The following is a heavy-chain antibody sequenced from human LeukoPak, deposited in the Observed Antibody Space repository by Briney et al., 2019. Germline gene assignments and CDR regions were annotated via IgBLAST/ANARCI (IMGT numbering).Heavy chain of an antibody. CDR2: IKQDGSEK. J-gene: IGHJ3*02. V-gene: IGHV3-7*01. D-gene: IGHD5-18*01. Sequence: PGGSLRLSCAASGFTFSSYWMSWVRQAPGKGLEWVANIKQDGSEKYYVDSVKGRFTISRDNAKNSLYLQMNSLRAEDTAVYYCARVIMQLWDHDAFDIWGQGTMVTVSS. CDR1: GFTFSSYW. CDR3: ARVIMQLWDHDAFDI.